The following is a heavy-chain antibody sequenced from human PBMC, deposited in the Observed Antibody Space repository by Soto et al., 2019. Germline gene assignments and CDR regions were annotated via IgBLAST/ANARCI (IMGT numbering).Heavy chain of an antibody. CDR2: ISSSSSTI. J-gene: IGHJ4*02. CDR1: GFTFSSYS. V-gene: IGHV3-48*01. D-gene: IGHD3-3*01. CDR3: ARDSKADFWSGYYNY. Sequence: GGSLRLSCAASGFTFSSYSMNWVRQAPGKGLEWVSYISSSSSTIYYADSVKGRFTISRDNAKNSLYLQMNSLRAEDTAVYYCARDSKADFWSGYYNYWGQGTLVTVSS.